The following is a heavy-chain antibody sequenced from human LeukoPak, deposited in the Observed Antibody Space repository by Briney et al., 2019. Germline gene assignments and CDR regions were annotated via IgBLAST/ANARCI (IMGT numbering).Heavy chain of an antibody. CDR2: IHSDGIST. Sequence: PGGSLRLSCAASGFTFSSYEMNWVRQAPGKGLEWVSRIHSDGISTSYADSVKGRFTISRDNAKNTLYLQMNSLRAEDTAVYYCARDRQYVMDVWGQGATVTVSS. V-gene: IGHV3-74*01. CDR3: ARDRQYVMDV. CDR1: GFTFSSYE. J-gene: IGHJ6*02.